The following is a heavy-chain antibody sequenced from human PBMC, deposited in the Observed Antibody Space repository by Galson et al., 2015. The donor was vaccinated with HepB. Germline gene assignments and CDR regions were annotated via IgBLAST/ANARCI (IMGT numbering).Heavy chain of an antibody. CDR3: ASRAHFWSGYSNWFDP. V-gene: IGHV1-69*01. J-gene: IGHJ5*02. CDR1: GGTFSSYA. D-gene: IGHD3-3*02. CDR2: IIPIFGTA. Sequence: QSGAEVKKPGESLKVSCKASGGTFSSYAISWVRQAPGQGLEWMGGIIPIFGTANYAQKFQGRVTITADESTSTAYMELSSLRSEDTAVYYCASRAHFWSGYSNWFDPWGQGTLVTVSS.